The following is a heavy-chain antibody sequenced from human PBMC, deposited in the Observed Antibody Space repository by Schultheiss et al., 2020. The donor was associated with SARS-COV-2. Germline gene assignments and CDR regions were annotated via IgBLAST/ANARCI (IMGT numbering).Heavy chain of an antibody. J-gene: IGHJ4*02. D-gene: IGHD4-23*01. CDR3: ARDRIDYGGNLPPGY. Sequence: GGSLRLSCAASGFTVSSNYMSWVRQAPGKGLEWVSAISGSGGSTYYADSVKGRFTISRDDSKNTLYLQMNSLRAEDTAVYYCARDRIDYGGNLPPGYWGQGTLVTVSS. CDR1: GFTVSSNY. V-gene: IGHV3-66*01. CDR2: ISGSGGST.